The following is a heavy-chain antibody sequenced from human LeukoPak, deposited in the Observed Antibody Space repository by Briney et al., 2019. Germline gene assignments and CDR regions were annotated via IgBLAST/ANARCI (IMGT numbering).Heavy chain of an antibody. J-gene: IGHJ3*02. D-gene: IGHD4-17*01. Sequence: SVKVSCKASGGTFSSYAISWVRQAPGQGLEWMGGIIPIFGTANYAQKFQGRVTITADKSTSTAYMELSSLRSEDTAVYYCARWSTVTTLPYDIWGQGTMVTVSS. CDR2: IIPIFGTA. CDR1: GGTFSSYA. V-gene: IGHV1-69*06. CDR3: ARWSTVTTLPYDI.